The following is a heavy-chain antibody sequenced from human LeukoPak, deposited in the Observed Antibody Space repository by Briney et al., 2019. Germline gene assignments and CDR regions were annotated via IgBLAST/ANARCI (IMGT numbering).Heavy chain of an antibody. CDR3: ARGGGVDTAMDY. V-gene: IGHV4-34*01. CDR1: GGSFSGYY. D-gene: IGHD5-18*01. Sequence: SETLSLTCAVYGGSFSGYYWSWIRQPPGKGLEWIGEINHSGSTNYNPSLKSRVTISVDTSKNQFSLKLNSVTAADTAVYYCARGGGVDTAMDYWGQGTLVTVSS. CDR2: INHSGST. J-gene: IGHJ4*02.